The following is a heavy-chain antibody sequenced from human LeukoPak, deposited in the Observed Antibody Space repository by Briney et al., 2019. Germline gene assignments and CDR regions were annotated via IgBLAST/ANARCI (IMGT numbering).Heavy chain of an antibody. Sequence: ASVKVSCKASGYTFTSYAMNWVPQAPGQGLEWMGWINTNTGNPTYAQGFTGRFVFSLDTSVSTAYLQISSLKAEDTAVYYCARGARSSSWYVSYNWFDPWGQGTLVTVSS. V-gene: IGHV7-4-1*02. D-gene: IGHD6-13*01. CDR3: ARGARSSSWYVSYNWFDP. J-gene: IGHJ5*02. CDR1: GYTFTSYA. CDR2: INTNTGNP.